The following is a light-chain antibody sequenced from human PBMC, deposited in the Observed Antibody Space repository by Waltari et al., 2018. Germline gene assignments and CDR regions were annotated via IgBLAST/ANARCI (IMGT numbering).Light chain of an antibody. V-gene: IGKV3-20*01. CDR2: GAS. CDR1: QRVTSNY. Sequence: EVMLTQSPGTLSLSPGESATPSCRASQRVTSNYLAWYHQKPGQAPRLLIFGASLRAAGISDNFRGGGSGTDFTLTINRLEPADFAVYYCQQYGDSPWTFGQGTKVEVK. CDR3: QQYGDSPWT. J-gene: IGKJ1*01.